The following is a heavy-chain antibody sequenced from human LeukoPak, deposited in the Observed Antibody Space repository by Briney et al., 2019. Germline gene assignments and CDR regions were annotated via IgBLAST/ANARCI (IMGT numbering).Heavy chain of an antibody. V-gene: IGHV3-9*01. J-gene: IGHJ4*02. CDR2: ISWNSGSI. CDR3: AKDRRGDIVATTYFDY. Sequence: GRSLRLSCAASGFTFDDYAMHWVRQAPGKGLEWVSGISWNSGSIGYADSVKGRFTISRDNAKNSLYLQMNSPRAEDTALYYCAKDRRGDIVATTYFDYWGQGTLVTVSS. CDR1: GFTFDDYA. D-gene: IGHD5-12*01.